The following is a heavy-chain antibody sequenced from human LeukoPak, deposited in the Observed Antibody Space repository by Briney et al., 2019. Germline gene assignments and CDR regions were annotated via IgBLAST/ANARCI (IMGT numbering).Heavy chain of an antibody. J-gene: IGHJ3*02. D-gene: IGHD3-3*01. CDR1: GYPFSNHG. CDR3: ARVGRYDFWSGIMGEIDAFDI. V-gene: IGHV1-18*01. Sequence: ASVKVSCKASGYPFSNHGITWVRQAPGQGLEWMGWISAYNGNTNYAQKLQGRVTMTTDTSTSTAYMELRSLRSDDTAVYYCARVGRYDFWSGIMGEIDAFDIWGQGTMVTVSS. CDR2: ISAYNGNT.